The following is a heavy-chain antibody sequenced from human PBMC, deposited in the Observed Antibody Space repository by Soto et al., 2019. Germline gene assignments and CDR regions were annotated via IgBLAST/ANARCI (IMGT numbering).Heavy chain of an antibody. D-gene: IGHD3-10*01. J-gene: IGHJ6*02. CDR3: ARDQYYYGSGSYPYYYYGMDV. Sequence: HVQLVESGGGLVKPGGSLRLSCAASGFTFSDYYMSWIRQAPGKGLEWVSYISSSGSTIYYADSVKGRFTISRDNAKNSLYLQMNSLRAEDTAVYYCARDQYYYGSGSYPYYYYGMDVWGQGTTVTVSS. CDR2: ISSSGSTI. CDR1: GFTFSDYY. V-gene: IGHV3-11*01.